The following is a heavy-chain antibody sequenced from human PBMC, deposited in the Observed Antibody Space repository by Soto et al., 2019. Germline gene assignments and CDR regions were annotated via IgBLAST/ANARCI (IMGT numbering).Heavy chain of an antibody. D-gene: IGHD2-2*01. V-gene: IGHV1-69*02. J-gene: IGHJ6*03. CDR3: AYCSSTSCYLNFYMDV. CDR2: IIPILGIA. CDR1: GGTFSSYT. Sequence: GASVKVSCKASGGTFSSYTISWVRQAPGQGLEWMGRIIPILGIANYAQKFQGRVTITADKSTSTAYMELSSLRSEDTAVYYCAYCSSTSCYLNFYMDVWGKGTTVTVSS.